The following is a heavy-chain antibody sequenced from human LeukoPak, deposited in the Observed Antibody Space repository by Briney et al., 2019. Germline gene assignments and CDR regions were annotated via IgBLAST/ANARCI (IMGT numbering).Heavy chain of an antibody. CDR2: ISGSGGST. CDR1: GFTFSSYA. Sequence: GGSLRLSCAASGFTFSSYAMSWVRQAPGKGLEWVSAISGSGGSTYYADSVKGRFTISRDNSKSTLYLQMNSLRAEDTAVYYCAKGDSGSYAVDYWGQGTLVTVSS. CDR3: AKGDSGSYAVDY. V-gene: IGHV3-23*01. J-gene: IGHJ4*02. D-gene: IGHD1-26*01.